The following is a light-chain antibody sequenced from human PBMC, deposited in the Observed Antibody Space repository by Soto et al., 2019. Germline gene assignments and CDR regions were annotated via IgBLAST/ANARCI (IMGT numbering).Light chain of an antibody. Sequence: EIVMTQSPATLSVSPGERATLSCRASQSVRSKVAWYQQKPGQAPRLLIYDASTRAPGVPARFSGSGSGTEFALTISSLQSEDFAVYSCQHYNNWPAFDHGTKVEIK. CDR3: QHYNNWPA. CDR2: DAS. V-gene: IGKV3-15*01. CDR1: QSVRSK. J-gene: IGKJ1*01.